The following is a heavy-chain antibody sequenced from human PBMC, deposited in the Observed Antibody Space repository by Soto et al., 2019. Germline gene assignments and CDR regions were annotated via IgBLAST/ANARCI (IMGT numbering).Heavy chain of an antibody. V-gene: IGHV3-23*01. Sequence: GGSLRLSCAASGFTFSSYAMSWVRQAPGKGLEWVSAISGSGGSTYYADSVKGRFTISRDNSKNTLYLQMNSLRAEDTAVYYCARDYCTNGVCYGAGAFDIWGQGTMVTVSS. CDR1: GFTFSSYA. CDR3: ARDYCTNGVCYGAGAFDI. CDR2: ISGSGGST. D-gene: IGHD2-8*01. J-gene: IGHJ3*02.